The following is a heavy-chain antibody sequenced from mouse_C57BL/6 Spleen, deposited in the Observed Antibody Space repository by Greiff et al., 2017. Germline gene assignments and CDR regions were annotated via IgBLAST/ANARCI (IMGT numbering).Heavy chain of an antibody. CDR2: IWSGGRT. V-gene: IGHV2-2*01. Sequence: VKLVESGPGLVQPYRSLSITCPASGSPLPGYGVPWVRPLPGKGRGWLGEIWSGGRTDTNAAFISRLSISKDNSKSQVFFKMNSLQADDTAIYYCAGEREYLWYFDVWGTGTTVTVSS. J-gene: IGHJ1*03. CDR3: AGEREYLWYFDV. CDR1: GSPLPGYG. D-gene: IGHD5-1*01.